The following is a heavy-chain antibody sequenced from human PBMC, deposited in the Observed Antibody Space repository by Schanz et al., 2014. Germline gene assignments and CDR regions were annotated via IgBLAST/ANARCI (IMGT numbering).Heavy chain of an antibody. CDR1: GGSISSSSYY. V-gene: IGHV4-39*01. J-gene: IGHJ6*02. CDR3: ARHSGYYYYYGMDV. CDR2: IYYSGST. Sequence: QVQLQQWGAGLLKPSETLSLTCTVSGGSISSSSYYWGWIRQPPGKGLEWIGSIYYSGSTYYNPSLKSRDTLSVHTPKNQYSRKQSSGTAADTAVYYCARHSGYYYYYGMDVWGQGTTVTVSS.